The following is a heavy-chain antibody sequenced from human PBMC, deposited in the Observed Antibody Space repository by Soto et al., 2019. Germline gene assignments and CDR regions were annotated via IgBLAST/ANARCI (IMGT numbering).Heavy chain of an antibody. D-gene: IGHD4-17*01. Sequence: GESLKISCKGSGYSFSNWWIAWVLQMPWKGLEYMGIIYPSDSQTRYSPSFQGQVTISADKSISTAYLQWSSLKASDTAIYYCARHGFYGDYSSNYFDPWGQGTLVTVSS. V-gene: IGHV5-51*01. CDR1: GYSFSNWW. CDR3: ARHGFYGDYSSNYFDP. J-gene: IGHJ5*02. CDR2: IYPSDSQT.